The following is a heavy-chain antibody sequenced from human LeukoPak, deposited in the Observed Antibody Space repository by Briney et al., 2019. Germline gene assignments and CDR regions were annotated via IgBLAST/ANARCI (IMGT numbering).Heavy chain of an antibody. CDR3: ARDPGSGWYAGY. V-gene: IGHV3-21*01. Sequence: GGSLRLSCAASGFTFSSYSMNWVRQAPGQGLEWVSSISSSSSYIYYADSVKGRFTISSDNAKNSLYLQMNSLRAEDTAVYYCARDPGSGWYAGYWGQGTLVTVSS. CDR1: GFTFSSYS. J-gene: IGHJ4*02. CDR2: ISSSSSYI. D-gene: IGHD6-19*01.